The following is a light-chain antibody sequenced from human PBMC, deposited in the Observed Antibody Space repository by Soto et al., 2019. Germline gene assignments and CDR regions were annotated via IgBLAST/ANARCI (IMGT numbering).Light chain of an antibody. V-gene: IGLV2-14*03. CDR2: DVN. CDR1: RSDIGAYNF. Sequence: QSALTQPASVSGSPGQSITISCTGTRSDIGAYNFVSWYQQHPGEVPKLILYDVNVRPSGVSNRFSGSKSGNTASLTISGPHDEDEADYYCTSWTTSTTMIFGGGTKVTVL. CDR3: TSWTTSTTMI. J-gene: IGLJ2*01.